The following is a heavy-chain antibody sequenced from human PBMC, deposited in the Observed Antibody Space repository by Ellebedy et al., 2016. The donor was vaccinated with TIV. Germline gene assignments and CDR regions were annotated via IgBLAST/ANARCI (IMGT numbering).Heavy chain of an antibody. J-gene: IGHJ5*01. CDR1: GFSFRGYW. CDR3: ARRGSYGDYAVHVNSWFDS. Sequence: GESLKISCAASGFSFRGYWMSWVRQAPGKGLEWVANIYQDGSEKYYVDSVEGRFTISRDNAKNELYLQMKSLKVEDTAVYYCARRGSYGDYAVHVNSWFDSWGQGTPVTVSP. CDR2: IYQDGSEK. D-gene: IGHD4-17*01. V-gene: IGHV3-7*01.